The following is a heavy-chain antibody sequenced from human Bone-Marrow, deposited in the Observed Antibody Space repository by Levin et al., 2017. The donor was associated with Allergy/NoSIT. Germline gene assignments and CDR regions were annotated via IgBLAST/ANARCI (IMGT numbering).Heavy chain of an antibody. V-gene: IGHV6-1*01. J-gene: IGHJ5*02. CDR3: ARDESARWGNWFDP. Sequence: SETLSLTCVVSGDNVSSNSGVWNWIRQSPLRGLEWMGRTYYSSQWYTEYSESLRSRITINSDTAKNQISLTLNSVTPEDTAVYYCARDESARWGNWFDPWGQGTLVTVSS. CDR2: TYYSSQWYT. D-gene: IGHD4-23*01. CDR1: GDNVSSNSGV.